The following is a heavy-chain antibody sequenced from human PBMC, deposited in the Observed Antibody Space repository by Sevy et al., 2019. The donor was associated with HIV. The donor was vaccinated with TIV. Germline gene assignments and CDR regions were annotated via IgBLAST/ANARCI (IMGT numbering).Heavy chain of an antibody. Sequence: SETLSLTCTVSGASISSGDDYWSWIRQPPGKGLEWIGYIYYSGSTYYNPSLKSRVTISVDTSKNQFSLKVRSVTAADTAVHYCARVRGYTHVYSFDYWGQGSLVTVSS. CDR1: GASISSGDDY. CDR2: IYYSGST. J-gene: IGHJ4*02. CDR3: ARVRGYTHVYSFDY. V-gene: IGHV4-30-4*01. D-gene: IGHD5-18*01.